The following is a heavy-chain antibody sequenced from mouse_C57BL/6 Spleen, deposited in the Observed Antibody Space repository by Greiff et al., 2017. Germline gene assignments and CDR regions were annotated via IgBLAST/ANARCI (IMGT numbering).Heavy chain of an antibody. J-gene: IGHJ3*01. Sequence: EVMLVESGGGLVKPGGSLKLSCAASGFTFSDYGMHRVRQAPEKGLEWVAYISSGSSTIYYADTVKGRFTISRDNAKNTLFLQMTSLRSEDTAMYYCARRTTVVEGAWFAYWGQGTLVTVSA. D-gene: IGHD1-1*01. CDR3: ARRTTVVEGAWFAY. CDR1: GFTFSDYG. V-gene: IGHV5-17*01. CDR2: ISSGSSTI.